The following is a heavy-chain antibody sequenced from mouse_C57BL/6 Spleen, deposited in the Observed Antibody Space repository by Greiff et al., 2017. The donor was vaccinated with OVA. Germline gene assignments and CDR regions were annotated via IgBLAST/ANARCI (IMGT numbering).Heavy chain of an antibody. V-gene: IGHV1-64*01. D-gene: IGHD2-4*01. J-gene: IGHJ4*01. CDR1: GYTFTSYW. CDR2: IHPNSGST. CDR3: ARSYDYDPYYAMDY. Sequence: VQLQQPGAELVKPGASVKLSCKASGYTFTSYWMHWVKQRPGQGLEWIGMIHPNSGSTNYNEKFKSKATLTVDKSSGTAYMQLSSLTSEDSAVYYCARSYDYDPYYAMDYWGQGTSVTVSS.